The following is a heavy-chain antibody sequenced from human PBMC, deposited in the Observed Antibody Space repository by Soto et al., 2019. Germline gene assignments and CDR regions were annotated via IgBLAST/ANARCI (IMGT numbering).Heavy chain of an antibody. D-gene: IGHD3-22*01. Sequence: EVQLVESGGGLVQPGGSLRLSCAASGFTFSTYSLTWVRQAPGKGLEWVSYISGRSSAIYYADSVKGRFTISRDNAKNSLYLQMNSLRDEDTAVYYCVRDRRIYYSDPHDEFVASDYEVWGQGTMVSVSS. CDR2: ISGRSSAI. V-gene: IGHV3-48*02. J-gene: IGHJ3*01. CDR3: VRDRRIYYSDPHDEFVASDYEV. CDR1: GFTFSTYS.